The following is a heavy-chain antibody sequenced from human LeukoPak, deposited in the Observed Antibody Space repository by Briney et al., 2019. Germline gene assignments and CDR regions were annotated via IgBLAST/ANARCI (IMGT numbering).Heavy chain of an antibody. CDR3: AKDRRISPYWYFEI. J-gene: IGHJ2*01. Sequence: GGSLRLSCASSGFTFSSYGMHWVRQAPGKGLEWVAVMSYDGSNKFYADSVKGRFTISRDNSKNTLYLQMNSLRVEDTAVYYCAKDRRISPYWYFEIWGRGTLVTASS. V-gene: IGHV3-30*18. CDR1: GFTFSSYG. CDR2: MSYDGSNK. D-gene: IGHD3-10*01.